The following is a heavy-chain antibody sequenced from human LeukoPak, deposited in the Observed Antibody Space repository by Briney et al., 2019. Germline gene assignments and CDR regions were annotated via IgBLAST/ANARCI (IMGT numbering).Heavy chain of an antibody. V-gene: IGHV3-30-3*01. Sequence: VGSLRLSCAASGFTFSSYAMHWVRQAPGKGLEWVAVISYVGSNKYYADSVKGRFSISRDNSKNTLYLQMNSLRAEDTAVYYCARDTLPYYGSGSPYYYYGMDVWGQGTTVTVSS. J-gene: IGHJ6*02. CDR1: GFTFSSYA. CDR2: ISYVGSNK. CDR3: ARDTLPYYGSGSPYYYYGMDV. D-gene: IGHD3-10*01.